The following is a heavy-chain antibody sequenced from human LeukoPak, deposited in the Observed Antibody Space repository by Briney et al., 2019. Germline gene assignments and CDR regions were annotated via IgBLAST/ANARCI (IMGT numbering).Heavy chain of an antibody. V-gene: IGHV1-2*02. CDR1: GYTFTGYY. Sequence: GASVKVSCKASGYTFTGYYMHWVRQAPGQGLEWMGWINPNSGGTNYAQKFQGRVTMTRDTSISTAYVELSRLRSDDTAVYYCASYGSSWYGTDAFDIWGQGTMVTVSS. D-gene: IGHD6-13*01. J-gene: IGHJ3*02. CDR3: ASYGSSWYGTDAFDI. CDR2: INPNSGGT.